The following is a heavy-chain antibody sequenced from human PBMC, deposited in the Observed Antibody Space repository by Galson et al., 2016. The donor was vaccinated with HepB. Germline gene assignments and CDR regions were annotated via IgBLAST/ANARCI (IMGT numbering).Heavy chain of an antibody. D-gene: IGHD3-10*01. V-gene: IGHV3-73*01. CDR1: GFTLNGLA. J-gene: IGHJ4*02. Sequence: SLRLSCAASGFTLNGLAVHWVRQASGKGLEWVARMKSRSGNYATAYAGSVNGRFTISRDDAINTAYLQMNSLRVEDTAVYYCGELPDLIDARDIRGDFNYWGQGTSVTVSS. CDR3: GELPDLIDARDIRGDFNY. CDR2: MKSRSGNYAT.